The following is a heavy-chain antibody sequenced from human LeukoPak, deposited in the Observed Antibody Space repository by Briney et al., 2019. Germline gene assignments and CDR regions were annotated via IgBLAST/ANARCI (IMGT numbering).Heavy chain of an antibody. V-gene: IGHV1-2*02. J-gene: IGHJ3*01. CDR1: GYTFTGYY. CDR2: INPNSGGT. CDR3: ARYGSSTGHDAFDV. D-gene: IGHD3-10*01. Sequence: ASVKVSCKASGYTFTGYYMHWVRQAPGQGLEWMGWINPNSGGTNYAQRFQGRVTMTRDTSIRTAYMELSGLRSDDTALYYCARYGSSTGHDAFDVWGQGTVVTVSS.